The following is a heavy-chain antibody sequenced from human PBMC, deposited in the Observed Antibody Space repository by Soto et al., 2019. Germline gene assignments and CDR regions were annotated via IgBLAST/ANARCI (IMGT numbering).Heavy chain of an antibody. J-gene: IGHJ4*02. D-gene: IGHD3-16*01. CDR2: IIPIFGTA. V-gene: IGHV1-69*06. Sequence: QVQLVQSGAEVKKPGSSVKVSCKASGGTFSSYAISWVRQAPGQGLEWMGGIIPIFGTANYAQKFQGRVTITADKSTSTTYMELSSLRTEDTAVYYCASDIGGVVFPTLDYWGQGTLVTVAS. CDR3: ASDIGGVVFPTLDY. CDR1: GGTFSSYA.